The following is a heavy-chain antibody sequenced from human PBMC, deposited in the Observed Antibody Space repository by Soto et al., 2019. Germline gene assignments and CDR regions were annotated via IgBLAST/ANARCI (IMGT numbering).Heavy chain of an antibody. CDR1: GGSISSYY. V-gene: IGHV4-59*01. CDR3: ARRWGGTFDY. J-gene: IGHJ4*02. D-gene: IGHD2-21*01. CDR2: IYYSGST. Sequence: QVQLQEWGPGLVKPSETLSLTCTVSGGSISSYYWSWIRQPPGKGLEWIGYIYYSGSTNYNPSPKSRLTISVDTSKNQFSLKLSSVTAADTAVYYCARRWGGTFDYWGQGTLVTVSS.